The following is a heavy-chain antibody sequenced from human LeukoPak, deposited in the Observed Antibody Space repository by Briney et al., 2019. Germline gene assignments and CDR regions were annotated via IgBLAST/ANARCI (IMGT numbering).Heavy chain of an antibody. D-gene: IGHD1-26*01. CDR1: GFTFSSYW. CDR2: IKQDGSEK. CDR3: ARVFFVGASAFDI. J-gene: IGHJ3*02. Sequence: PGGSLRLSCAASGFTFSSYWMSWVRQAPGKGLEWVANIKQDGSEKYYVDSVKGRFTISRDNAKNSLYLQMNSLRAEDTAVYYCARVFFVGASAFDIWGQGTMVTVSS. V-gene: IGHV3-7*01.